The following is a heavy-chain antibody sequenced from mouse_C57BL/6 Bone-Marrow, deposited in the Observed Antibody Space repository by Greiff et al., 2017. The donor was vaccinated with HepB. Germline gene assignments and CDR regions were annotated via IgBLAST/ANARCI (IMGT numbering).Heavy chain of an antibody. V-gene: IGHV5-9*01. CDR3: ARLPMITTGYYAMDY. D-gene: IGHD2-4*01. CDR2: ISGGGGNT. Sequence: EVHLVESGGGLVKPGGSLKLSCAASGFTFSSYTMSWVRQTPEKRLEWVATISGGGGNTYYPDSVKGRFTISRDNAKNTLYLQMSSLRSEDTALYYCARLPMITTGYYAMDYWGQGTSVTVSS. CDR1: GFTFSSYT. J-gene: IGHJ4*01.